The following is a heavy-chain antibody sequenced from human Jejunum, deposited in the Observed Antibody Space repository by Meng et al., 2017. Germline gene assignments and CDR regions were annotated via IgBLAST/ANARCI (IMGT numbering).Heavy chain of an antibody. CDR2: VYDSGST. CDR1: GGSVSGLSYY. D-gene: IGHD4-17*01. CDR3: ATDVYGDGLAYLDH. V-gene: IGHV4-61*01. Sequence: QVELQGSGPGQRRPSETLSLNGAVYGGSVSGLSYYWTWIRQPPGKGLEWIGYVYDSGSTKYNPSLSSSVSISSDTSKNQFSLELTSVTAADTAVYYCATDVYGDGLAYLDHWGQGSLVTVSS. J-gene: IGHJ4*02.